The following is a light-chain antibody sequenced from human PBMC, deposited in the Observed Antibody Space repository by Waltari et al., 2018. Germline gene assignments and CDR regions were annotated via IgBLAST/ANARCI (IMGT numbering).Light chain of an antibody. CDR3: QQSYKAPYT. CDR2: WAS. Sequence: DTVMTQSPDSLAVSLGERATISDNASQSLLFGPNNNNYLPWYQQKPGQPPKLFIYWASTRDSGVPDRFSGSGSQRDFSLTISSLQAEEVAVYYCQQSYKAPYTFGQGTNVEIK. CDR1: QSLLFGPNNNNY. V-gene: IGKV4-1*01. J-gene: IGKJ2*01.